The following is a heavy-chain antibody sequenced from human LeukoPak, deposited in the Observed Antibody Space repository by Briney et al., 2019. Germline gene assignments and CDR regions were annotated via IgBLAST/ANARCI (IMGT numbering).Heavy chain of an antibody. CDR1: GFTFSSYG. Sequence: PGGSLRLSCAASGFTFSSYGMHWVRQAPGKGLEWVAVISFDGSDKYYADSVKGRFTISRDNSKNTLYLQMNSLRAEDTAVYYCAEDQRWLDHFDYWGQGTLVTVSS. J-gene: IGHJ4*02. D-gene: IGHD5-18*01. V-gene: IGHV3-30*18. CDR3: AEDQRWLDHFDY. CDR2: ISFDGSDK.